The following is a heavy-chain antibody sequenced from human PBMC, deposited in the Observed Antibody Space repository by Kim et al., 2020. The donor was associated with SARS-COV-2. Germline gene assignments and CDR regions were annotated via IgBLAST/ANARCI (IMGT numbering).Heavy chain of an antibody. Sequence: ASVKVSCKASGYTFTNYAISWVRQAPGQGLAWMGWINTDTGNPTYAQAFTGRFVFSLDTSVSTSYLQISSLKAEDTALYYCARVIWGTSRYTDYWGQGTLVTVSS. CDR1: GYTFTNYA. CDR2: INTDTGNP. D-gene: IGHD3-16*02. V-gene: IGHV7-4-1*02. CDR3: ARVIWGTSRYTDY. J-gene: IGHJ4*02.